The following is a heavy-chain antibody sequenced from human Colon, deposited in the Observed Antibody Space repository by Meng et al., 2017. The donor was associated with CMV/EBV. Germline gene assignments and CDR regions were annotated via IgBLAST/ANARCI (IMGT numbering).Heavy chain of an antibody. CDR2: IWYDGTNK. Sequence: GESLKISCAASGFTFSSYAMHWVRQAPGKGLEWAAVIWYDGTNKYYADSVKGRFTISRDNSKKTVYLQMNSLRVEDTAVYYCAKDYSSGYVFIDYWGQGTLVTVSS. CDR3: AKDYSSGYVFIDY. V-gene: IGHV3-33*06. CDR1: GFTFSSYA. D-gene: IGHD5-12*01. J-gene: IGHJ4*02.